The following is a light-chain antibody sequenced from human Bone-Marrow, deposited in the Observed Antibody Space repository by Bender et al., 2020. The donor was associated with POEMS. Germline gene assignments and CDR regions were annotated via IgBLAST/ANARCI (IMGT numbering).Light chain of an antibody. J-gene: IGLJ3*02. CDR1: SSNIGAGYD. CDR2: GNN. Sequence: QSVLTPPPSVSGAPGQGVTISCTGSSSNIGAGYDVHWYQQLPGTAPKLLIYGNNNRPSGVPDRFSGSKSGASASLAITGLQAEDEADYYCQSYDSSLDWVFGGGTKLTVL. CDR3: QSYDSSLDWV. V-gene: IGLV1-40*01.